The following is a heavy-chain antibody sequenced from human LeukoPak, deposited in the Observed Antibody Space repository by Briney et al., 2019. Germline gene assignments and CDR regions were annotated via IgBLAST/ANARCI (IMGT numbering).Heavy chain of an antibody. CDR3: ARDPPSAAAPFDY. V-gene: IGHV1-46*01. CDR1: GYTFTSNY. D-gene: IGHD6-25*01. Sequence: ASLKLSPNASGYTFTSNYMHCVRTSTGQPPERIGIINPSGGSTSYAQKFQGRVTMTRDTSTSTVYMQLSSLTSADTAVYYCARDPPSAAAPFDYWGHGTPVTASS. J-gene: IGHJ4*01. CDR2: INPSGGST.